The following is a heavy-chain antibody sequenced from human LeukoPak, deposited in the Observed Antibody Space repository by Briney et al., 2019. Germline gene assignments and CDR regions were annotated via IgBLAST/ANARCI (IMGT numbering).Heavy chain of an antibody. CDR1: GGSISSGSYY. CDR3: ARDSSAPRSYFALDV. Sequence: SETLSLTCTVSGGSISSGSYYWSWIRQPAGKGLEWIGRIYTSGSTNYNPSLKSRVTISLDKSAKQVSLRLTSVTAADTAIYYCARDSSAPRSYFALDVWGQGTTVTVSS. V-gene: IGHV4-61*02. D-gene: IGHD6-19*01. J-gene: IGHJ6*01. CDR2: IYTSGST.